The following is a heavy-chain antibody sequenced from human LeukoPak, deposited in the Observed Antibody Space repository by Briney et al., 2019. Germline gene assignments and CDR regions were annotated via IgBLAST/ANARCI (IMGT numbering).Heavy chain of an antibody. CDR3: AKRGVVIRAVLVVGFHKEAYYFDS. V-gene: IGHV3-53*01. CDR1: GFTVSSNY. D-gene: IGHD2-15*01. J-gene: IGHJ4*02. CDR2: IYSGGST. Sequence: PGGSLRLSCAASGFTVSSNYMSWVRQAPGKGLEWVSVIYSGGSTYYADSVKGRFTISRDNSKNTLYLQMNSLRAEDTAVYYCAKRGVVIRAVLVVGFHKEAYYFDSWGQGALVTVSS.